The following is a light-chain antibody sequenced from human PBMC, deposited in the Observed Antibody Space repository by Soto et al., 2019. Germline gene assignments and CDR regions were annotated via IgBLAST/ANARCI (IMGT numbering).Light chain of an antibody. CDR3: QQYSSYPIT. V-gene: IGKV1-16*01. CDR2: AAS. Sequence: DIQMTQSPSSLSASVGDRVTITCRASQDIGNFLAWFQQKPGKAPESLISAASNLRSGVPSRFSGSGSGTDFTLTISSLQPEDVATYHCQQYSSYPITFGQGTRLEIK. J-gene: IGKJ5*01. CDR1: QDIGNF.